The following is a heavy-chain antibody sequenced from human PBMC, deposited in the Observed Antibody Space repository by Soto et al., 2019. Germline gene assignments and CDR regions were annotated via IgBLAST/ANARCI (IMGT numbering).Heavy chain of an antibody. CDR2: IGGDGEST. V-gene: IGHV3-23*01. D-gene: IGHD4-17*01. J-gene: IGHJ5*02. Sequence: GGSLRLSCAASGFTFSRYAMSWVRQIPGKGLECVSAIGGDGESTHYADSVKGRFTISRDNSKNTLYLQLNSLRVEDTAVYYCAKVGGFDPWGQGTLVTVSS. CDR1: GFTFSRYA. CDR3: AKVGGFDP.